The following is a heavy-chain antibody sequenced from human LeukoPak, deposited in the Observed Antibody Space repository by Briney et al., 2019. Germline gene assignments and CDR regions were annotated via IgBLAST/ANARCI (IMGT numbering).Heavy chain of an antibody. Sequence: GAMRLSCAASGFTFSSYAMSWVRQTPGKGLEWVSAISGSGGSTYYADSVEGRFTISRDNSNNTLYLQMNSLRAEDTAVYYCAKGKVSDSWGQGTLVTVSS. CDR2: ISGSGGST. CDR1: GFTFSSYA. V-gene: IGHV3-23*01. D-gene: IGHD3-10*01. CDR3: AKGKVSDS. J-gene: IGHJ4*02.